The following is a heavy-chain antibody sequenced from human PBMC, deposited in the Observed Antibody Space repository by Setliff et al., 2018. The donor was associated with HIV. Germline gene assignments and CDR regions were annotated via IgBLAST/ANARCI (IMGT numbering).Heavy chain of an antibody. D-gene: IGHD5-12*01. J-gene: IGHJ4*02. CDR2: INQSGGI. CDR1: GGSFSGYY. V-gene: IGHV4-34*01. CDR3: ARLGAEDFSDYDWVDY. Sequence: SETLSLTCAVSGGSFSGYYWSWIRQPPGKGLEWIGEINQSGGINYNPSLKSRVIISLDTSKNQLSLRLSSMTAADTAVYYCARLGAEDFSDYDWVDYWGQGTLVTVSS.